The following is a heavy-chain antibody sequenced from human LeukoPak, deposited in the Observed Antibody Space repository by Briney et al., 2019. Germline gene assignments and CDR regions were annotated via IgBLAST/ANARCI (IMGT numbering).Heavy chain of an antibody. CDR3: VRVPTEGSDNYFPDY. CDR1: GFTFSSYG. CDR2: IRYDGSNK. Sequence: GGSLRLSCAASGFTFSSYGMHWVRQAPVKGLEWVAFIRYDGSNKYYADSVKGRFTISRDNSKNTLYLQMTSLRTEDTALYYCVRVPTEGSDNYFPDYWGQGTLVTVSS. V-gene: IGHV3-30*02. J-gene: IGHJ4*02. D-gene: IGHD3-10*01.